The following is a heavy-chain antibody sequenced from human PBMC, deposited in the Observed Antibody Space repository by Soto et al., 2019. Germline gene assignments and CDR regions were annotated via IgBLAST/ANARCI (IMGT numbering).Heavy chain of an antibody. CDR1: GYTFTSYG. Sequence: ASVKVSCKASGYTFTSYGISWVRQAPGQGLEWMGWISAYNGNTNYAQKLQGRVTMTTDTSTSTAYMELRSLRSDDTAVYYCAQGYCSGGSCYSNAFDIWGQGTMVTVSS. D-gene: IGHD2-15*01. CDR3: AQGYCSGGSCYSNAFDI. J-gene: IGHJ3*02. V-gene: IGHV1-18*01. CDR2: ISAYNGNT.